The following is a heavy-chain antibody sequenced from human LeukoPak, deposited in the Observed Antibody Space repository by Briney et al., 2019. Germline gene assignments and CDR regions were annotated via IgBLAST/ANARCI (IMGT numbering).Heavy chain of an antibody. CDR3: ASSRSDIVVVPAAIGGY. CDR1: GGSFSGYY. V-gene: IGHV4-34*01. J-gene: IGHJ4*02. Sequence: SETLSLTCAVYGGSFSGYYWSWIRQPPGKGLEWIGEINHSGSTNYNPSLKSRVTISVDTSKNQFSLRLSSVTAADTAVYYCASSRSDIVVVPAAIGGYWGQGTLVTVSS. D-gene: IGHD2-2*02. CDR2: INHSGST.